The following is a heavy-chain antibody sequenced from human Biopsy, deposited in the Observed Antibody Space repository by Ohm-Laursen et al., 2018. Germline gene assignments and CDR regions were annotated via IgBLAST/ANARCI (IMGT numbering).Heavy chain of an antibody. Sequence: SDTLSLTCTVSGGSITADFWTWIRQPPGERLEWIGYRFHSGSPMYNPPLKSRVTISVDTSKSQFSLTLTSVTAADTAVYYCVRLNRRGNIIFFDYWGRGTLVTVSS. CDR3: VRLNRRGNIIFFDY. CDR1: GGSITADF. J-gene: IGHJ4*02. V-gene: IGHV4-59*08. D-gene: IGHD3/OR15-3a*01. CDR2: RFHSGSP.